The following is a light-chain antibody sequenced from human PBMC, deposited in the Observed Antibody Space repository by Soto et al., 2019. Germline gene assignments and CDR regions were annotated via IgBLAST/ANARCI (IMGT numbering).Light chain of an antibody. V-gene: IGKV3-20*01. CDR2: AAS. Sequence: EIVLMQSPGTLSLSPGERATLSCRASQSVSSSYLAWYQQKPGQAPRLLIYAASSRATGIPDRFSGSGSGTDFTLTISRLEPEDFAVYYCQQYVSSPRTFGQGTKVDIK. J-gene: IGKJ1*01. CDR1: QSVSSSY. CDR3: QQYVSSPRT.